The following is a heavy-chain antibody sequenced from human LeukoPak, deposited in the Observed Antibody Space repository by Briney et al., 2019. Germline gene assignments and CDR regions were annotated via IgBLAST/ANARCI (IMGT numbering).Heavy chain of an antibody. Sequence: SETLSLTCTVSGGSISSYYWSWIRQPPGKGLEWIGYIYTSGSTNCNPSLKSRVTISVDTSKNQFSLKLSSVTAADTAVYYCARTITATGGADYWGQGTLVTVSS. J-gene: IGHJ4*02. CDR1: GGSISSYY. CDR2: IYTSGST. V-gene: IGHV4-4*09. D-gene: IGHD6-25*01. CDR3: ARTITATGGADY.